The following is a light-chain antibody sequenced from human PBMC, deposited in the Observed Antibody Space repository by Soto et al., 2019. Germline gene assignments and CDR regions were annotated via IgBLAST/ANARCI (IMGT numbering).Light chain of an antibody. Sequence: LVLTQSPGTLSLSPGERGTLSCRASHSVANNYLAWYQRKPGQAPRLLLYGASTRATGIPARFSGGGSGTEFTLTISSLQSEDFAVYYCQQYNNWPITFGQGTRLQIK. CDR3: QQYNNWPIT. CDR1: HSVANN. V-gene: IGKV3-15*01. CDR2: GAS. J-gene: IGKJ5*01.